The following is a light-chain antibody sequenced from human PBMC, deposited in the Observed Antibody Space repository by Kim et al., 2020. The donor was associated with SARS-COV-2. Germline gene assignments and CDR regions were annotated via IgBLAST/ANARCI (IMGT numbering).Light chain of an antibody. CDR1: VLAKKY. J-gene: IGLJ3*02. CDR3: YSAADNNLGM. Sequence: VSPGQTARINCSGDVLAKKYARWFQQKPGQAPVLVIYKDSERPSGIPERFSGSSSGTTVTLTISGAQVEDEADYYCYSAADNNLGMFGGGTQLTVL. CDR2: KDS. V-gene: IGLV3-27*01.